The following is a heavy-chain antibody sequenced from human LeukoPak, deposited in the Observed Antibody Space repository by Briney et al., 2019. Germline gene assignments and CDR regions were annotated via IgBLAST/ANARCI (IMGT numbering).Heavy chain of an antibody. V-gene: IGHV3-23*01. Sequence: PGGSLRLSCAASGFTFSRFAMSWVRQAPGKGLEWVSTISGSGGTTNYADSVKGRFTFSRDNSKNTLYLQMNSLRAEDTAVYYCAKDLPDYGDYIGGYWGQGTLVTVSS. CDR3: AKDLPDYGDYIGGY. CDR2: ISGSGGTT. J-gene: IGHJ4*02. CDR1: GFTFSRFA. D-gene: IGHD4-17*01.